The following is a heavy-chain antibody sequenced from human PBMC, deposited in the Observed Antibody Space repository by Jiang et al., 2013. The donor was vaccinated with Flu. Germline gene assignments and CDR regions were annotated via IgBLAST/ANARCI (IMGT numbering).Heavy chain of an antibody. Sequence: QLVESGGGVVQPGGSLRLSCAASGFSFSGYGMHWVRQAPGKGLEWVTFIRYDGTTTFYADSVEGRFTISRDNSKNTLSLQMNSLRAEDTAVYYCAKDHCSSTSCYHFWGQGTMVTVSS. CDR3: AKDHCSSTSCYHF. CDR2: IRYDGTTT. V-gene: IGHV3-30*02. J-gene: IGHJ3*01. CDR1: GFSFSGYG. D-gene: IGHD2-2*01.